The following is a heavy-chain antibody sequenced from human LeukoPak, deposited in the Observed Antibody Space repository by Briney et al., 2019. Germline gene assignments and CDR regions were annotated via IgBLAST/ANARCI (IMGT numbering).Heavy chain of an antibody. CDR3: ARHLMDYYDSNTYSDAFDV. J-gene: IGHJ3*01. Sequence: GGSLRLSCAAFGFTFRSHRMTWVRQAPGKGLEWVANINQDGSEKYFVDSVKGRFTISRDNAKNSLSLQMNSLRAEDTAVYFCARHLMDYYDSNTYSDAFDVWGQGTMVTVSS. CDR2: INQDGSEK. V-gene: IGHV3-7*05. D-gene: IGHD3-22*01. CDR1: GFTFRSHR.